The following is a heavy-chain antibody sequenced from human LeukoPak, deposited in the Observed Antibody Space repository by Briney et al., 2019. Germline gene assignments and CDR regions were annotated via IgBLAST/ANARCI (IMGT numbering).Heavy chain of an antibody. V-gene: IGHV3-23*01. Sequence: GGSLRLSCAASGFIFSNHAMSWVRQAPGKGLEWVSAISGSGGTTYYADSVKGRFTISRDNSKNTLYLQMNSLRAEDTAVYYCAKVARQLARLDYWGQGTLVTVSS. CDR3: AKVARQLARLDY. D-gene: IGHD6-13*01. CDR1: GFIFSNHA. CDR2: ISGSGGTT. J-gene: IGHJ4*02.